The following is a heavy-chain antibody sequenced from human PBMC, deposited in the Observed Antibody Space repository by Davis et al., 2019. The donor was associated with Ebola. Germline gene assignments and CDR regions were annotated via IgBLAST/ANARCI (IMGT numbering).Heavy chain of an antibody. J-gene: IGHJ6*02. V-gene: IGHV3-21*01. D-gene: IGHD6-6*01. CDR1: GFTFSSYG. CDR2: ISSSSSYI. CDR3: AREAGGSSSGGMDV. Sequence: GESLKISCAASGFTFSSYGMHWVRQAPGKGLEWVSSISSSSSYIYYADSVKGRFTISRDNAKNSLYLQMNSLRAEDTAVYYCAREAGGSSSGGMDVWGQGTTVTVSS.